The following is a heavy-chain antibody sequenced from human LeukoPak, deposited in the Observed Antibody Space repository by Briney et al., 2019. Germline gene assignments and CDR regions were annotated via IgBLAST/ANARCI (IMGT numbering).Heavy chain of an antibody. CDR2: ISSSSSYI. D-gene: IGHD3-3*01. V-gene: IGHV3-21*01. Sequence: GGSLRLSCAASGFTFSSYSMNWVRQAPGKGLEWVSSISSSSSYIYYADSVKGRFTISRDNAKNSLYLQMNSLRAEDTAVYYCARGQTGITIFGVVVPRMDGWGKGTTVTVSS. CDR1: GFTFSSYS. CDR3: ARGQTGITIFGVVVPRMDG. J-gene: IGHJ6*03.